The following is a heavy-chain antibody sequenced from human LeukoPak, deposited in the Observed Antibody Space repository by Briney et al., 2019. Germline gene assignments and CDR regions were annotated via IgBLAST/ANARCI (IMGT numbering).Heavy chain of an antibody. CDR3: ASAGGVRSSSKYFQH. CDR2: MNPNSGST. CDR1: GYTFTSYD. V-gene: IGHV1-8*01. Sequence: ASVKVSCKASGYTFTSYDINWVRQATGQGLEWMGWMNPNSGSTSYAQKFQGRVTMTRDTSTSTVYMELSSLRSEDTAVYYCASAGGVRSSSKYFQHWGQGTLVTVSS. J-gene: IGHJ1*01. D-gene: IGHD3-16*01.